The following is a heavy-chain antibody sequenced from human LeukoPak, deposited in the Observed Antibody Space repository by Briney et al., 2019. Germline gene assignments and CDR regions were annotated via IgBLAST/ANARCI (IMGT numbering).Heavy chain of an antibody. CDR2: ISPSGGIT. V-gene: IGHV3-23*01. CDR3: ARSPTTRWGYYYMDV. J-gene: IGHJ6*03. CDR1: GFTFSSHG. Sequence: GGSLRLSCAASGFTFSSHGMNWVRQAPGKGLEWVSGISPSGGITYYTDSVKGRFTISRDNSKNTQSLQMNSLRAEDTAVYYCARSPTTRWGYYYMDVWGKGTTVTVSS. D-gene: IGHD3-16*01.